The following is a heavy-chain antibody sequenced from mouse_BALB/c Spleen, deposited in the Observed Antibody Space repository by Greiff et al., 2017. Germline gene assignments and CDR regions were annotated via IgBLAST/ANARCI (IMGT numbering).Heavy chain of an antibody. CDR1: GFTFSSYA. CDR3: ARGPPYDYDGAWFAY. Sequence: EVQGVESGGGLVKPGGSLKLSCAASGFTFSSYAMSWVRQTPEKRLEWVASISSGGSTYYPDSVKGRFTISRDNARNILYLQMSSLRSEDTAMYYCARGPPYDYDGAWFAYWGQGTLVTVSA. CDR2: ISSGGST. V-gene: IGHV5-6-5*01. J-gene: IGHJ3*01. D-gene: IGHD2-4*01.